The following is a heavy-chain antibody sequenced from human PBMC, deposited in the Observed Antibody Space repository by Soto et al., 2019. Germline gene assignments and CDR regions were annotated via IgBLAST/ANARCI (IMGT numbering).Heavy chain of an antibody. D-gene: IGHD6-19*01. J-gene: IGHJ4*02. Sequence: ASVKVSCKASGYTFTSYYMHWVRQAPGQGLEWMGIINPSGGSTSYAQKFQGRVTMTRDTSTSTVYMELSSLRSEDTAVFYCARAVAVPADFDYWGQGTLVTVSS. V-gene: IGHV1-46*01. CDR1: GYTFTSYY. CDR2: INPSGGST. CDR3: ARAVAVPADFDY.